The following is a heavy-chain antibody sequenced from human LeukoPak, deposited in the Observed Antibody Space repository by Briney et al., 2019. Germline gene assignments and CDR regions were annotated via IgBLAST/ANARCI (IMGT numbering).Heavy chain of an antibody. CDR2: ISGSGGST. CDR1: GFTFSSYG. V-gene: IGHV3-23*01. J-gene: IGHJ4*02. D-gene: IGHD5-18*01. Sequence: GGSLRLSCAASGFTFSSYGMSWVRQAPGKGLEWVSAISGSGGSTYYADSVKGRFTISRDNSKNTLYLQMNSLRAEDTAVYYCAKDGGYSYGNEDYFDYWGQGTLVTVSS. CDR3: AKDGGYSYGNEDYFDY.